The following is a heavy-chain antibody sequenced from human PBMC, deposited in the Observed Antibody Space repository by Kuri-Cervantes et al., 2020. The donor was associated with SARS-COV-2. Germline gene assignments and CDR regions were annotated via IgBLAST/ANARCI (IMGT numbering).Heavy chain of an antibody. J-gene: IGHJ6*02. CDR1: GYSFSSYW. Sequence: GESLKISCKGSGYSFSSYWIGWVRQMPGKGLECMGIIYPGDSDTRYSPSFEGHVTISADKSSNTAYLQWSSLKASDTAMYYCARRGGVVTAYYYYGMDVWGQGTTVTVSS. D-gene: IGHD2-21*02. CDR2: IYPGDSDT. V-gene: IGHV5-51*01. CDR3: ARRGGVVTAYYYYGMDV.